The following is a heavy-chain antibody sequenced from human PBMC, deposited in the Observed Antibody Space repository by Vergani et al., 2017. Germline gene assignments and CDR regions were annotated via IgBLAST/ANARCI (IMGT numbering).Heavy chain of an antibody. CDR2: IYPGDSEV. CDR3: ASGGHGSENGGALQL. J-gene: IGHJ3*01. CDR1: GYIFSNFW. Sequence: EKQLVQSGSETKKPGESLKTSCQAFGYIFSNFWIGWVRQRPGRGLGWMGIIYPGDSEVKSNPTFRGQVIFSVDTSVNTAYLQWRSLQASDTATYFCASGGHGSENGGALQLWGQGTNITVSS. D-gene: IGHD3-10*01. V-gene: IGHV5-51*01.